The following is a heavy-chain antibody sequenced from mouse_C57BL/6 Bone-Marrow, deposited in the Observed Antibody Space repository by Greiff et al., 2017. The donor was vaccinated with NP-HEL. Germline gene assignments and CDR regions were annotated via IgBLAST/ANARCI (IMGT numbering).Heavy chain of an antibody. D-gene: IGHD1-1*01. Sequence: QVQLQQPGAELVKPGASVKMSCKASGYTFTSYWITWVKQRPGQGLEWIGDIYPGSGSTNYNEKFKSKATLTVDTSSSTAYMQLSSLTSEDSAVYCCARANYYVCSSYPAWFAYWGQGTRVTVSA. J-gene: IGHJ3*01. CDR2: IYPGSGST. V-gene: IGHV1-55*01. CDR1: GYTFTSYW. CDR3: ARANYYVCSSYPAWFAY.